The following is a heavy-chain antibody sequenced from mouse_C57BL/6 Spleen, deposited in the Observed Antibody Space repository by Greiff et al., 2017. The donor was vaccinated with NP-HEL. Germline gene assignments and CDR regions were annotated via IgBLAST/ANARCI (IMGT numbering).Heavy chain of an antibody. CDR1: GYTFTDYN. CDR3: ARTDVYYGSSYYDAMDY. J-gene: IGHJ4*01. V-gene: IGHV1-22*01. Sequence: EVQLQQSGPELVKPGASVKMSCKASGYTFTDYNMHWVQQSPGKSLEWIGYINPNNGGTSYHQKFKGQATLTVNKSSSTAYMELCSLTSEESAVYYCARTDVYYGSSYYDAMDYWGKGTSVTVSS. CDR2: INPNNGGT. D-gene: IGHD1-1*01.